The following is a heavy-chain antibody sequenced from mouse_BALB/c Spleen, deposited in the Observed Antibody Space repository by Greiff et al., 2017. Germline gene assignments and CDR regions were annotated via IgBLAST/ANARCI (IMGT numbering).Heavy chain of an antibody. CDR3: ARRGLRQDYYAMDY. CDR1: GFTFSSYG. V-gene: IGHV5-6*02. D-gene: IGHD2-4*01. J-gene: IGHJ4*01. CDR2: ISSGGSYT. Sequence: EVMLVESGGDLVKPGGSLKLSCAASGFTFSSYGMSWVRQTPDKRLEWVATISSGGSYTYYPDSVKGRFTISRDNAKNTLYLQMSSLKSEDTAMYYCARRGLRQDYYAMDYWGQGTSVTVSS.